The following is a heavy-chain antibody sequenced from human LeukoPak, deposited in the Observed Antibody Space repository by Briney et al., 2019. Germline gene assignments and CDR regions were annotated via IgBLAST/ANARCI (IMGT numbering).Heavy chain of an antibody. J-gene: IGHJ4*02. CDR1: GYTFTDYD. CDR3: ARDRSSLYNGNYAF. Sequence: GASVKVSCKTSGYTFTDYDIHWVRQAPGQGLEFMGWVNPYSGGTSYAAEFRGRVTLTRDTSTTTSYMDLSSLTSDDTAVYYCARDRSSLYNGNYAFWGQRTLVTVSS. CDR2: VNPYSGGT. V-gene: IGHV1-2*02. D-gene: IGHD5-12*01.